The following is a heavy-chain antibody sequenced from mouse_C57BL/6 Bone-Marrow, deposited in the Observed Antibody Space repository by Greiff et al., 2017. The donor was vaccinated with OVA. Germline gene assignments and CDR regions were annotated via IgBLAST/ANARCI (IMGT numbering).Heavy chain of an antibody. V-gene: IGHV1-18*01. D-gene: IGHD1-1*01. CDR1: GYTFTDYN. J-gene: IGHJ2*01. CDR3: ARRATVVADYFDY. CDR2: INPNNGGT. Sequence: EVQLKQSGPELVKPGASVKIPCKASGYTFTDYNMDWVKQSHGKSLEWIGDINPNNGGTIYNQKFKGKATLTVDKSSSTAYMELRSLTSEDTAVYYCARRATVVADYFDYWGQGTTLTVSS.